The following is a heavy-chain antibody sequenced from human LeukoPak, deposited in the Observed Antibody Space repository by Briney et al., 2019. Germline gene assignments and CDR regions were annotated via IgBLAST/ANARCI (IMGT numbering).Heavy chain of an antibody. J-gene: IGHJ4*02. CDR3: ARDPIAAVRFDY. Sequence: PGGSLRLSCAASGFTFTSYGMHWVRQAPGKGLEWVAVIWYDGSNKYYADSVKGRFTISRDNPKNTLYLQMNSLRAEDTAVYYCARDPIAAVRFDYWGQGTLVTVSS. V-gene: IGHV3-33*01. D-gene: IGHD6-13*01. CDR2: IWYDGSNK. CDR1: GFTFTSYG.